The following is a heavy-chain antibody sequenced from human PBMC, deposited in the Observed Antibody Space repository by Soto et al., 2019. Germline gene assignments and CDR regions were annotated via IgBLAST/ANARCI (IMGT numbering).Heavy chain of an antibody. V-gene: IGHV3-23*01. CDR1: GFTFSSYA. CDR3: AKALGFCSGGSCSFDY. Sequence: EVQLSESGGRLVQPGGSLRLSCAASGFTFSSYAMTWVRQAPGKGLEWVSGISGSGGSTYYADSVRGRFTISRDNSKNTLYLQMNSLRAEDTAVYYCAKALGFCSGGSCSFDYWGLGTLVTVS. CDR2: ISGSGGST. D-gene: IGHD2-15*01. J-gene: IGHJ4*02.